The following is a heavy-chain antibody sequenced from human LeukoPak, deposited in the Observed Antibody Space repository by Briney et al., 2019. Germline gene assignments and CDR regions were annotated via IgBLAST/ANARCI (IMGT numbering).Heavy chain of an antibody. J-gene: IGHJ4*02. CDR3: ARLRGYTYGPPGY. V-gene: IGHV4-39*01. CDR2: IYYSGDT. D-gene: IGHD5-18*01. Sequence: SETLSLTCTVSGDSISSSSNYWGWIRQPPGKGLEWIGSIYYSGDTYYSPSLKSRVTIPVDTSKSQFSLKLSSVTAADTAVYYCARLRGYTYGPPGYWGQGTLVTVSS. CDR1: GDSISSSSNY.